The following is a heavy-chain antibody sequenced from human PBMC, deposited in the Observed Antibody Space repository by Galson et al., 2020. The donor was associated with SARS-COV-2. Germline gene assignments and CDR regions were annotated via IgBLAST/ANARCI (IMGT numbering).Heavy chain of an antibody. CDR2: IYSEGSST. Sequence: GGSLRLSCAVSGFTFSNHWMHWVRQAPGKGLVWVSRIYSEGSSTSYAASVKGRFTISGDKAKSTLYLQMNSLRAEDTAVYYCARGDMGNDYFDYWGQGTLVTVSS. CDR3: ARGDMGNDYFDY. CDR1: GFTFSNHW. J-gene: IGHJ4*02. V-gene: IGHV3-74*01. D-gene: IGHD7-27*01.